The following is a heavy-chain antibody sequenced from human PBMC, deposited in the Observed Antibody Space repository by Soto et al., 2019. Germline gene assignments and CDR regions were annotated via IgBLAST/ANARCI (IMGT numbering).Heavy chain of an antibody. CDR3: ARGGCSGGSCYSVSDYFDY. J-gene: IGHJ4*02. CDR1: GFTFSSYD. Sequence: EVQLAESGGGLVQPGGSLRLSCAASGFTFSSYDMHWVRQATGKGLEWVSAIGTAGDTYYPGSVKGRFTISRENAKNSLYLQMNSLRAGDTAVYYCARGGCSGGSCYSVSDYFDYWGQGTLVTVSS. CDR2: IGTAGDT. V-gene: IGHV3-13*01. D-gene: IGHD2-15*01.